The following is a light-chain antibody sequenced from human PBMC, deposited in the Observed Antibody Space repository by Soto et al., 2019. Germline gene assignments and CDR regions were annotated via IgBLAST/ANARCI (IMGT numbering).Light chain of an antibody. CDR2: GAF. CDR3: QQYRKWPPLT. V-gene: IGKV3-15*01. J-gene: IGKJ4*01. CDR1: LDVGSD. Sequence: EIGLTQSPATLSQSPGERATLSCRASLDVGSDLAWYQQKPGQPPRLLIYGAFTRATGVPPRFSGAGSGTDFTLTISSLQSDDFAIYYCQQYRKWPPLTFGGGTKVEI.